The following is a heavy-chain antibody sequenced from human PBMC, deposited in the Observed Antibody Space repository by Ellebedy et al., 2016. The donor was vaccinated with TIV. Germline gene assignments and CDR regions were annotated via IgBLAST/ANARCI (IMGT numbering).Heavy chain of an antibody. J-gene: IGHJ5*02. CDR2: FTAYNGNT. CDR1: GYTFTSYA. Sequence: AASVKVSCKASGYTFTSYAISWVRQAPGLGLACMGWFTAYNGNTNYAQKLQGRVTMTTDTSTSTAYMELRSLRSDDTAVYYCARGEGYNWFDPWGQGTLVTVSS. D-gene: IGHD1-26*01. CDR3: ARGEGYNWFDP. V-gene: IGHV1-18*04.